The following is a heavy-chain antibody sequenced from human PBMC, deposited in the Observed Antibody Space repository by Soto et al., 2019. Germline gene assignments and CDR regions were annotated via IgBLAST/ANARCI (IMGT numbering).Heavy chain of an antibody. V-gene: IGHV3-15*07. J-gene: IGHJ4*02. Sequence: GGALKISRAASGFTFTPAWLKWVRPAPGEGLEWVSSINSKTDGGTADFAARLRSRCDISRDDSKSIVYLQRNSLKAEDTAVYYCTTESYFSRKRVRFDYWGLGTLVTVSS. CDR3: TTESYFSRKRVRFDY. CDR2: INSKTDGGTA. D-gene: IGHD3-9*01. CDR1: GFTFTPAW.